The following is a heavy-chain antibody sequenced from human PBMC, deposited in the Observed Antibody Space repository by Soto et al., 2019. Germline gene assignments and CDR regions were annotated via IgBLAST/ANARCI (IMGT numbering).Heavy chain of an antibody. CDR2: INPSGGST. CDR3: ARESHAFDI. V-gene: IGHV1-46*01. Sequence: XSVKVSCNASGYTFTSYYMHWVRQAPGQGLEWMGIINPSGGSTSYAQKFQGRVTMTRDTSTGTVYMELSSLRSEDTAVYYCARESHAFDIWGQGTMVTVSS. J-gene: IGHJ3*02. CDR1: GYTFTSYY.